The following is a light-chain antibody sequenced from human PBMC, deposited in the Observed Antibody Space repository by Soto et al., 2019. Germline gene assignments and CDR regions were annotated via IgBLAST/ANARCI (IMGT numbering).Light chain of an antibody. V-gene: IGLV2-14*03. Sequence: QSALTQPASVSVSPGQSITISCAGTSSDVGAYNYVSWYQQHPGKAPKLMIYDVSYRPSGVSDRFSGSKSGNTASLTISGLQTEDEAEYYCISYTTTSTVVFGGGTQLTVL. CDR2: DVS. CDR3: ISYTTTSTVV. J-gene: IGLJ2*01. CDR1: SSDVGAYNY.